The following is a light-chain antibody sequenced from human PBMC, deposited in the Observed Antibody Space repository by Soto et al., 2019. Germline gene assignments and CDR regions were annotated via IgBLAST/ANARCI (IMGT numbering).Light chain of an antibody. CDR1: NIESKS. CDR2: YDR. Sequence: SYELTQPPSVSVAPGKTARISCGGNNIESKSVHWYQQKPGQAPVLVIYYDRDRPSGIPERFSGSNSGNTATLTVSRVEAGDEADYYCQVWDRTSDHVVFGGGTKVTVL. CDR3: QVWDRTSDHVV. V-gene: IGLV3-21*04. J-gene: IGLJ2*01.